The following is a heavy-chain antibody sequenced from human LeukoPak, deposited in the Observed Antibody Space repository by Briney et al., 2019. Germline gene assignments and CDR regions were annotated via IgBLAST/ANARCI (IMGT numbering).Heavy chain of an antibody. Sequence: GGSLRLSCAASGFTFDDYAMHWVRQAPGKGLEWVSGISWNSGTIDYADSVKGRFTISRDNAKNSLYLQMNSLTAEDTAVYYCARDRLLAVGAFDIWGQGAMVTVSS. V-gene: IGHV3-9*01. CDR3: ARDRLLAVGAFDI. D-gene: IGHD2-15*01. CDR2: ISWNSGTI. CDR1: GFTFDDYA. J-gene: IGHJ3*02.